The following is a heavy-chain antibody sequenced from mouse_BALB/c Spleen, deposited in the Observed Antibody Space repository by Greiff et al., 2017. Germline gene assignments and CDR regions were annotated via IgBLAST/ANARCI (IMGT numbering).Heavy chain of an antibody. CDR3: ARDPLYYYGSSYAMDY. J-gene: IGHJ4*01. D-gene: IGHD1-1*01. Sequence: QVQLKQSGPGLVAPSQSLSITCTVSGFSLTGYGVNWVRQPPGKGLEWLGMIWGDGSTDYNSALKSRLSISKDNSKSQVFLKMNSLQTDDTARYYCARDPLYYYGSSYAMDYWGQGTSVTVSS. V-gene: IGHV2-6-7*01. CDR1: GFSLTGYG. CDR2: IWGDGST.